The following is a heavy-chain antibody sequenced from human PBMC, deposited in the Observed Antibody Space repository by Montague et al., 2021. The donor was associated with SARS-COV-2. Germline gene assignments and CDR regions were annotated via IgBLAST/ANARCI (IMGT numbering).Heavy chain of an antibody. V-gene: IGHV4-59*02. CDR3: VRDFYDTSDYFQGTFDV. CDR2: IYYTGST. Sequence: SETLSPTCSVSGVSVNNYYWAWIRQTPEKGLEWIGYIYYTGSTNYNPSLRNRITISIDTSANQFSLKLRSVTPADTAVYYCVRDFYDTSDYFQGTFDVWGHGTVVSVSS. CDR1: GVSVNNYY. J-gene: IGHJ3*01. D-gene: IGHD3-22*01.